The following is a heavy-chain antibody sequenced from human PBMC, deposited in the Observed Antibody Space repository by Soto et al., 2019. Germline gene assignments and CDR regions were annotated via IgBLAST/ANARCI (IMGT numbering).Heavy chain of an antibody. J-gene: IGHJ6*02. V-gene: IGHV4-30-4*01. CDR2: SQYSGST. Sequence: QVQLQESGPGLVKPSQTLSLTCTVSGASISSSDYYWSWIRQPPGKGLEWIGYSQYSGSTYYNPSIKSRVTISVDTSKKQFSLKLSSVTATDTAIYFCAREIRDCANGVCYSYGLDVWGQGTTVTVSS. D-gene: IGHD2-8*01. CDR3: AREIRDCANGVCYSYGLDV. CDR1: GASISSSDYY.